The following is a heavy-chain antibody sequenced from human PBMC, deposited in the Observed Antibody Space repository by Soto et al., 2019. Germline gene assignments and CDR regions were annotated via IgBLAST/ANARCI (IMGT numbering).Heavy chain of an antibody. CDR3: ARALPVSRYCISIDCPRSGMDV. J-gene: IGHJ6*02. Sequence: ETLSLTGAAYVGSFSGYYWSWVRQRPGKGLEWIAEINHSGSTNYNPSLKSRVTISVDTSKNYFSLKLSFVTAADTAVYYCARALPVSRYCISIDCPRSGMDVWGQGTTVTV. D-gene: IGHD2-2*01. CDR2: INHSGST. CDR1: VGSFSGYY. V-gene: IGHV4-34*01.